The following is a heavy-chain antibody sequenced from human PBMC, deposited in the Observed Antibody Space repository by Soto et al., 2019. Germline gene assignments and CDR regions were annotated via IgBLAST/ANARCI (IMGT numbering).Heavy chain of an antibody. J-gene: IGHJ3*02. Sequence: QVQLVQSGAEVKQPGASVKVSCKASGYNFPNYGISWVRQAPGQGLEWMGWISAHNVDTNYVEKFQGRVTMTTDTSTRTAYMELRSLRSDDTAVYDCARDCSGYPGWYPFYIWGQGTLVTVSS. CDR3: ARDCSGYPGWYPFYI. D-gene: IGHD3-22*01. V-gene: IGHV1-18*04. CDR2: ISAHNVDT. CDR1: GYNFPNYG.